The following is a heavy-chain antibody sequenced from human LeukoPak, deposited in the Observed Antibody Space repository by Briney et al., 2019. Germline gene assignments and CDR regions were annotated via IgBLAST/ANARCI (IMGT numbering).Heavy chain of an antibody. Sequence: GASVKVSCKASGYTFTSYGITWVRQAPGQGLEWMGWISSYNGNTNYAQKLQGRVTMTTDTSTSTAYMELRSLRSDDTAVYYCARDISPYYDFWSGYFFDYWGQGTLVTVSS. V-gene: IGHV1-18*01. D-gene: IGHD3-3*01. CDR3: ARDISPYYDFWSGYFFDY. CDR1: GYTFTSYG. J-gene: IGHJ4*02. CDR2: ISSYNGNT.